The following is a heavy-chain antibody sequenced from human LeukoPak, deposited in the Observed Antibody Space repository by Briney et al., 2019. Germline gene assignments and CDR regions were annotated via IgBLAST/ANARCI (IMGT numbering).Heavy chain of an antibody. CDR1: GGSISSTNW. Sequence: SGTLSLTCGVSGGSISSTNWWSWVRPPPGQGLEWIGEISLSGVTNYNPSLKSRVTMSLDRSKNHLSLTLTSVTAADTAVYYCSRESGAFSPFGYWGQGTQVTVSS. J-gene: IGHJ4*02. V-gene: IGHV4-4*02. CDR2: ISLSGVT. D-gene: IGHD1-26*01. CDR3: SRESGAFSPFGY.